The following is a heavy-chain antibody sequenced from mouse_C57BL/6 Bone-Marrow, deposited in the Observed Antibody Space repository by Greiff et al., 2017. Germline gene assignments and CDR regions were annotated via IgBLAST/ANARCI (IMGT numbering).Heavy chain of an antibody. CDR1: GYSITSGYY. D-gene: IGHD1-1*01. CDR2: ISYDGSN. Sequence: EVQLQQSGPGLVKPSQSLSLTCSVTGYSITSGYYWNWIRQFPGNKLEWMGYISYDGSNNYNPSLKNRISITRDTSKNQFFLKLNSVTTEDTATYYCARGMDYGSSPFDYWGQGTTLTVSS. J-gene: IGHJ2*01. V-gene: IGHV3-6*01. CDR3: ARGMDYGSSPFDY.